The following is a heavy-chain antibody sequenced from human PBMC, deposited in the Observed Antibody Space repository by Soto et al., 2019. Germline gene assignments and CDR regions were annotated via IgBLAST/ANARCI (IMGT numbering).Heavy chain of an antibody. CDR2: IYKDGTT. CDR3: ARRTSGYFAY. J-gene: IGHJ4*02. D-gene: IGHD6-19*01. Sequence: SCAASGFTVSNNYMTWVRQAPGKGLEWVSLIYKDGTTYYAGSVKGRFTISRDNSNNTLYLEMNSLRAEDTAVYYCARRTSGYFAYWGQGALVTVSS. V-gene: IGHV3-53*01. CDR1: GFTVSNNY.